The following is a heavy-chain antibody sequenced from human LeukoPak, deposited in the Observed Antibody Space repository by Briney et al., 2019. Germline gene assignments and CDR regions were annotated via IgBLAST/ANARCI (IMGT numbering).Heavy chain of an antibody. CDR3: ARGILVGATN. CDR2: INHSGST. Sequence: PSETLSLTCAVYGGSFSGYYWSWIRQPPGKGLEWIGEINHSGSTNYNPSLKSRVTISVDTSKNQFSRKLSSVTAADTAVYYCARGILVGATNWGQGTLVTVSS. D-gene: IGHD1-26*01. V-gene: IGHV4-34*01. CDR1: GGSFSGYY. J-gene: IGHJ4*02.